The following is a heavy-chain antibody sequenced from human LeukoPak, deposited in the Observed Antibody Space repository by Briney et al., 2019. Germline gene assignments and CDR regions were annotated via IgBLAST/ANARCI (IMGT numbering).Heavy chain of an antibody. CDR1: GFTFSNSA. Sequence: GGSLRLSCAASGFTFSNSAMSWVRQAPGKGLEWVSAISGSGGSTYYADSVKGRFTISRDNSKNTLYLQMNSLRAEDTAVYYCAKGRGDSSGYRYYYYYYMDVWGKGTTVTISS. J-gene: IGHJ6*03. D-gene: IGHD3-22*01. V-gene: IGHV3-23*01. CDR3: AKGRGDSSGYRYYYYYYMDV. CDR2: ISGSGGST.